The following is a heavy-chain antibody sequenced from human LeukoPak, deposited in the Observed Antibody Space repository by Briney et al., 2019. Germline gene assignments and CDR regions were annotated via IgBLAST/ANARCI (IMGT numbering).Heavy chain of an antibody. J-gene: IGHJ6*02. CDR3: ARDGDNWNDGRYYYYGMDV. CDR2: IYYSGST. V-gene: IGHV4-59*01. D-gene: IGHD1-1*01. Sequence: SETLSLTCTVSGGPISSYYWSWIRQPPGKGLEWIGYIYYSGSTNYNPSLKSRVTISVDTSKNQFSLKLSSVTAADTAVYYCARDGDNWNDGRYYYYGMDVWGQGTTVTVSS. CDR1: GGPISSYY.